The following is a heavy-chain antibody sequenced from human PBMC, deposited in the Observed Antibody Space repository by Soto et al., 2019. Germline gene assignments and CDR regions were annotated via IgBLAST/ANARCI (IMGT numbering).Heavy chain of an antibody. CDR2: IIPIFGST. J-gene: IGHJ4*02. CDR1: GGTFSSYA. CDR3: AKRLRAYYYDSSGYYYGPFDY. Sequence: ASVKVSCKASGGTFSSYAISWVRQAPGQGLEWMGGIIPIFGSTYYADSVKGRFTISRGNSKNTLYLQMNSLRAEDTAVYYCAKRLRAYYYDSSGYYYGPFDYWGQGTLVTVSS. D-gene: IGHD3-22*01. V-gene: IGHV3-23*01.